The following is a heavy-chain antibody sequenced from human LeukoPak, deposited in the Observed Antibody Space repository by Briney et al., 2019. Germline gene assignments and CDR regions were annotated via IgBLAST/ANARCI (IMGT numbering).Heavy chain of an antibody. J-gene: IGHJ4*02. CDR3: ARARGFYYGSSGYSDPFDY. V-gene: IGHV4-61*01. D-gene: IGHD3-22*01. CDR1: GGSVGSGNYY. Sequence: SETLSLTCTVSGGSVGSGNYYWSWIRQPPGKGLEWIGYIYYSGSTNYNPSLKSRVTISVDTSKNHFSLNLSSVTAADTAVYYCARARGFYYGSSGYSDPFDYWGQGTLVTISS. CDR2: IYYSGST.